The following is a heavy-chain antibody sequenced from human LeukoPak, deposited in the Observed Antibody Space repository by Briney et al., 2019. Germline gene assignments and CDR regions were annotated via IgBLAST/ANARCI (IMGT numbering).Heavy chain of an antibody. CDR2: IYRSGST. CDR3: ARVYSSGWSY. D-gene: IGHD6-19*01. J-gene: IGHJ4*02. CDR1: GFTVSSNY. Sequence: GGSLRLSCAASGFTVSSNYMSWIRQAPGKGLEWVSVIYRSGSTHYADSVKDRFIISRDNSKNTLYLQMNSLRAEDTAVYYCARVYSSGWSYWGQGTLVTVSS. V-gene: IGHV3-66*01.